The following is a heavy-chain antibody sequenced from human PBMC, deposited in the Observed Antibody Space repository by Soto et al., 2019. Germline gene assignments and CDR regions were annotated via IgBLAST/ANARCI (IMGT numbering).Heavy chain of an antibody. CDR1: GYTFTGYY. V-gene: IGHV1-2*04. D-gene: IGHD2-15*01. Sequence: QVQLVQSGAEVKKPGASVKVSCKASGYTFTGYYIHWVRQAPGQGLEWMGWIDPNSGGTNYAPKFQGWVTMTMDTSISTAYRDLSRVESDDTAGYYCARGGRDEGDYWGQGTLVTVSS. CDR3: ARGGRDEGDY. J-gene: IGHJ4*02. CDR2: IDPNSGGT.